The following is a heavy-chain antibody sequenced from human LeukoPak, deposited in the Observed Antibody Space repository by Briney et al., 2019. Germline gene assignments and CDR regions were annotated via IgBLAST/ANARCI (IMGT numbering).Heavy chain of an antibody. CDR1: GFTFSDYY. D-gene: IGHD3-22*01. V-gene: IGHV3-11*01. CDR2: ISSSGSTK. CDR3: AKVVQDSSGYPYYFDY. J-gene: IGHJ4*02. Sequence: GGSLRLSCAASGFTFSDYYMSWIRQAPGKGLEWVSYISSSGSTKYYADSVKGRFTISRDNSKNTLYLQMNSLRAEDTAVYYCAKVVQDSSGYPYYFDYWGQGTLVTVSS.